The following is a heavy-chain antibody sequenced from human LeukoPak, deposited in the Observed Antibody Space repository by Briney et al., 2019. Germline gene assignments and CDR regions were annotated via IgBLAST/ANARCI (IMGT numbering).Heavy chain of an antibody. CDR3: ARDSEYSSSFAFDI. D-gene: IGHD6-13*01. J-gene: IGHJ3*02. CDR2: INQDGSER. V-gene: IGHV3-7*01. CDR1: GFTFSSHW. Sequence: PAGSLRLSCAASGFTFSSHWMTWVRQAPGKGLDWVANINQDGSERYYVDSVKGRFTISRDNAKNSLYLQMNSLRAEDTAVYYCARDSEYSSSFAFDIWGQGTMVTVSS.